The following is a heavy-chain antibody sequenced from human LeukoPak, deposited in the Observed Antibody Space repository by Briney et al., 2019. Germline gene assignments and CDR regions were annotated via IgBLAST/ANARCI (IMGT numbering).Heavy chain of an antibody. D-gene: IGHD5-12*01. CDR2: IKSKTDGGTT. CDR1: GFTFSNAW. CDR3: TTEEDIVATDHLDY. J-gene: IGHJ4*02. V-gene: IGHV3-15*01. Sequence: GGSLRLSCAASGFTFSNAWMSWVRQAPGKGLEWVGRIKSKTDGGTTDYAAPVKGRFTISRDDSKNTLYLQMNSLKTEDTAVYYFTTEEDIVATDHLDYWGQGTLVTVSS.